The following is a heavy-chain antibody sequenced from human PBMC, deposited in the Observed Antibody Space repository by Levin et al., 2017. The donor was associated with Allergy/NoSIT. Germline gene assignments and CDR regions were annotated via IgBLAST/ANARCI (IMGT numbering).Heavy chain of an antibody. D-gene: IGHD5-18*01. CDR3: ARVGVQLWFIDY. Sequence: SETLSLTCTVSGGSISSGGYYWSWIRQHPGTGLEWIGYIYYSGSTYYNPSLKSRVTISVDTSKNQFSLKLSSVTAADTAVYYCARVGVQLWFIDYWGQGTLVTVSS. V-gene: IGHV4-31*03. CDR2: IYYSGST. J-gene: IGHJ4*02. CDR1: GGSISSGGYY.